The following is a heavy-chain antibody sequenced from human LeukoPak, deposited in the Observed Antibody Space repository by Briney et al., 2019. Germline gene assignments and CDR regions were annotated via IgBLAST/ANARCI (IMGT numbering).Heavy chain of an antibody. D-gene: IGHD3-10*01. J-gene: IGHJ4*02. CDR3: ARGGNYYGSGSYVF. V-gene: IGHV4-34*01. CDR1: GGSFSGYY. CDR2: ISHSGST. Sequence: SETLSLTCAVYGGSFSGYYWSWIRQPPGKGLEWIGEISHSGSTNYNPSLKSRVTISVDTSKNQFSLKLSSVTAADTAVYYCARGGNYYGSGSYVFWGQGTLVTVSS.